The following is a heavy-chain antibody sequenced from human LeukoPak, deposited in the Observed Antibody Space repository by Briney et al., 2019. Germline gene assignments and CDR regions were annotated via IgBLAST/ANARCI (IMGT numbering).Heavy chain of an antibody. J-gene: IGHJ4*02. CDR1: GFTFSSYG. CDR2: ISGSGGST. V-gene: IGHV3-23*01. D-gene: IGHD3-10*01. Sequence: GGSLRLSCAASGFTFSSYGMSWVRQPPGKGLEWVSAISGSGGSTYYADSVKGRFTISRDNSKNTLYLQMNSLRAEDTAVYYCAGVGPMPVRGVLSEGYYFDYWGQGTLVTVSS. CDR3: AGVGPMPVRGVLSEGYYFDY.